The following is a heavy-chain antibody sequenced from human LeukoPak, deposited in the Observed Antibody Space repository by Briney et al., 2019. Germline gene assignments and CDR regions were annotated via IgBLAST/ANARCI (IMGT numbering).Heavy chain of an antibody. Sequence: PGGSLRLSCATSGFTFSRYGMHWVRQAPGKGLEWVAIIWYDGSKQYYADSVRGRSTISRDNSKNTVYLQMNSLRAEDTAMYFCARNPSDWSPDYWGQGTLVTVSS. CDR2: IWYDGSKQ. V-gene: IGHV3-33*01. D-gene: IGHD6-19*01. CDR1: GFTFSRYG. J-gene: IGHJ4*02. CDR3: ARNPSDWSPDY.